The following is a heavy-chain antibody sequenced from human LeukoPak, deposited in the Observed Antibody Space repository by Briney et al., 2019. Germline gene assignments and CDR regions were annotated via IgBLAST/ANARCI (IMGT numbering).Heavy chain of an antibody. CDR3: AKPDYDSSGPDAFDI. V-gene: IGHV3-23*01. J-gene: IGHJ3*02. CDR1: GFTFSSYA. CDR2: ISGSGGSP. D-gene: IGHD3-22*01. Sequence: GGSLRLSCAASGFTFSSYAMSWVRQAPGKGLEWVSAISGSGGSPYYADSVKGRFTISRDNSKNTLYLQMNSLRAEDTAVYYCAKPDYDSSGPDAFDIWGQGTMVTVSS.